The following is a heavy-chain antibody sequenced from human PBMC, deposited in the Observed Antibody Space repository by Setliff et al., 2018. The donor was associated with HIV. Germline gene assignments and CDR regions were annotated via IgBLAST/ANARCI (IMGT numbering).Heavy chain of an antibody. CDR1: NYSISSGYY. V-gene: IGHV4-38-2*02. J-gene: IGHJ4*02. CDR2: VYQSGTS. CDR3: ARERGAAAGVPIDF. Sequence: LSLTCAVSNYSISSGYYWAWLRQPPGKGLEWIATVYQSGTSYYNPSLQSRVTISVDTSKNLFSLRLISVTAADTAVYFCARERGAAAGVPIDFWGQGTLVTVSS. D-gene: IGHD6-13*01.